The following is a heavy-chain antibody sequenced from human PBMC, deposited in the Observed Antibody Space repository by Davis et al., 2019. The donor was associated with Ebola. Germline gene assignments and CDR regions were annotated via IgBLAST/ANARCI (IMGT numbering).Heavy chain of an antibody. D-gene: IGHD3-22*01. CDR3: ARGYYDSTGNRYFDF. Sequence: GGSLRLSCAASGFTFSSFAMTWARQAPGKGLEWVSAITSSGGTTNYADSVKGRFTISRHNSKNTLYLQINSLRAEDTAVYYCARGYYDSTGNRYFDFWGRGTLVTVSS. J-gene: IGHJ2*01. CDR1: GFTFSSFA. CDR2: ITSSGGTT. V-gene: IGHV3-23*01.